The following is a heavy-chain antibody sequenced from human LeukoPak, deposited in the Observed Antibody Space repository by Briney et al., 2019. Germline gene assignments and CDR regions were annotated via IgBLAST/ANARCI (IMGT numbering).Heavy chain of an antibody. CDR2: ISSSSSTI. D-gene: IGHD2-2*01. J-gene: IGHJ4*02. V-gene: IGHV3-48*01. Sequence: PGGSLRLSCAASGFTFSSYSMNWVRQAPGKGLEWVSYISSSSSTIYYADSVKGRFTISRDNAKNTLYLQMNSLRAEDTAVYYCAKAVVPAAILGYFDYWGQGTLVTVSS. CDR3: AKAVVPAAILGYFDY. CDR1: GFTFSSYS.